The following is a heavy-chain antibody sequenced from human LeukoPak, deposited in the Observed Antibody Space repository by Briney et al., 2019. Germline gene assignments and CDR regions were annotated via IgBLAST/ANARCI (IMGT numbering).Heavy chain of an antibody. CDR3: ARYSGSYYYPPAWDL. J-gene: IGHJ4*02. Sequence: GGSLRLSCAASGFTFSSYSMNWVRQAPGKGLEWVSSISSSSSYIYYADSVKGRFTISRDNAKNSLYLQMDSLRADDTAVYYCARYSGSYYYPPAWDLWGQGTLVTVSS. CDR2: ISSSSSYI. V-gene: IGHV3-21*04. CDR1: GFTFSSYS. D-gene: IGHD1-26*01.